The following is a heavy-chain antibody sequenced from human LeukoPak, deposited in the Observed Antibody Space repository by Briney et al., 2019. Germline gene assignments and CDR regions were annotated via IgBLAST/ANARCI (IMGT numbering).Heavy chain of an antibody. D-gene: IGHD6-6*01. CDR1: GYTFTSYD. CDR2: IIPIFGTA. V-gene: IGHV1-69*05. CDR3: ARGGDSSSSYYYYMDV. J-gene: IGHJ6*03. Sequence: ASVKVSCKASGYTFTSYDINWVRQATGQGLEWMGGIIPIFGTANYAQKFQGRVTITTDESTSTAYMELSSLRSEDTAVYYCARGGDSSSSYYYYMDVWGKGTPVTVSS.